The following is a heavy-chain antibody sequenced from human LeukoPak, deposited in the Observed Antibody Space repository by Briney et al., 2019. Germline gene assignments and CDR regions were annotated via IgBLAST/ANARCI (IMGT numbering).Heavy chain of an antibody. V-gene: IGHV3-23*01. D-gene: IGHD3-22*01. CDR2: ISGSGGST. CDR1: GFTFSSYA. CDR3: TQAPTYYYDSSGPLGGY. J-gene: IGHJ4*02. Sequence: GSLRLSCAASGFTFSSYAMSWVRQAPGKGLEWVSAISGSGGSTYYADSVKGRFTISRDNSKNTLYLQMNSLRAEDTAVYYCTQAPTYYYDSSGPLGGYWGQGTLVTVSS.